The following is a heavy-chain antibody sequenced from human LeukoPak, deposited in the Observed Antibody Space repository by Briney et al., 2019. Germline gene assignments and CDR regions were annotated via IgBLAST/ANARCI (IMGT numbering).Heavy chain of an antibody. CDR1: GGSISSSSYY. J-gene: IGHJ4*02. CDR2: IYYSGST. V-gene: IGHV4-39*07. Sequence: SETLSLTCTVSGGSISSSSYYWGWIRQPPGKGLEWIGSIYYSGSTYYNPSLKSRVTISVDTSKNQFSLKLSSVTAADTAVYYCARAPNWNGVIFDYWGQGTLVTVSS. D-gene: IGHD1-1*01. CDR3: ARAPNWNGVIFDY.